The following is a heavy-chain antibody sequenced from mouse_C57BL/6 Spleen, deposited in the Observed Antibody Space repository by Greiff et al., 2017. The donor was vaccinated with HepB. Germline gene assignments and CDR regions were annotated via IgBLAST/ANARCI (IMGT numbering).Heavy chain of an antibody. V-gene: IGHV5-4*01. D-gene: IGHD2-4*01. Sequence: EVQVVESGGGLVKPGGSLKLSCAASGFTFSSYAMSWVRQTPEKRLEWVATISDGGSYTYYPDNVKGRFTISRDNAKNKLYLQMSHLKSEDTAMYYCARGGDYDDAMDYWGQGTSVTVSS. CDR3: ARGGDYDDAMDY. J-gene: IGHJ4*01. CDR2: ISDGGSYT. CDR1: GFTFSSYA.